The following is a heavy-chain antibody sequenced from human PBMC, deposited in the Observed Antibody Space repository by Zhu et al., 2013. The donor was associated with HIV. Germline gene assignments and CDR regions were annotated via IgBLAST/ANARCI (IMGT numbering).Heavy chain of an antibody. CDR3: ARAGFENKRPGGY. CDR2: INTNSGET. Sequence: PGASVKVPCKASGYIFTGYYIHWVRQAPGQGLEWMGYINTNSGETIYAQKFRGRVTMTRDLSINTAYMELNRLRSGDTAIYYCARAGFENKRPGGYWAQGTLLTVSS. CDR1: GYIFTGYY. V-gene: IGHV1-2*02. J-gene: IGHJ4*02.